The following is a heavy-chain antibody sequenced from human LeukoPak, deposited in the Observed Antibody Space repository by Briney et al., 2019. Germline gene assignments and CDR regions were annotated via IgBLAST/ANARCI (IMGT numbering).Heavy chain of an antibody. J-gene: IGHJ4*02. V-gene: IGHV1-2*02. CDR1: GYTFTSYN. CDR3: ACASGNYYNGNYFDY. D-gene: IGHD3-10*01. Sequence: GASVKVSCKASGYTFTSYNMHWVRQAPGQGLEWMGWINANSGGTNYAQKFQGRVTMTRDTSISTAFMELSRLSSDDTAVYYCACASGNYYNGNYFDYWGQGTLVTVSS. CDR2: INANSGGT.